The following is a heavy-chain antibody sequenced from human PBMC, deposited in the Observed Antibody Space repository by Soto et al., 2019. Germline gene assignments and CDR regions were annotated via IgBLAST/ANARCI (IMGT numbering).Heavy chain of an antibody. CDR1: EFTFSDYY. V-gene: IGHV3-11*01. D-gene: IGHD3-3*01. CDR2: ISSTARTI. J-gene: IGHJ6*03. Sequence: QAQLVESGGGLVKPGGSLRLSCAASEFTFSDYYMSWILQAAWQGLYWVSYISSTARTILYSDSVKGRFTISRDNAKNSLYLQMNSLAAEDSAIYYCARARRRSTMFGVAKYDYFYYMDVWGRGTTVTVTS. CDR3: ARARRRSTMFGVAKYDYFYYMDV.